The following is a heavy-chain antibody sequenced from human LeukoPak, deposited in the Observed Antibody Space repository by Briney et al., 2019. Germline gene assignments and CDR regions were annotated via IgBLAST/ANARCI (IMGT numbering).Heavy chain of an antibody. J-gene: IGHJ5*02. CDR1: GFTFSSYG. V-gene: IGHV3-21*01. CDR3: ARDMVREVTNNWFDP. CDR2: ISSSSTYI. D-gene: IGHD3-10*01. Sequence: PGRSLRLSCAASGFTFSSYGMNWVRQAPGKGLQWVSSISSSSTYIYYADSVKGRFTISRDNAKNSLYLQMNSLRAEDTAVYYCARDMVREVTNNWFDPWGQGTLVTVSS.